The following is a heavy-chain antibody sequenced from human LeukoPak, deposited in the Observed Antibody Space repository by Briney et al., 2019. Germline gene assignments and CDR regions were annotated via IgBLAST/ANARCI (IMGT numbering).Heavy chain of an antibody. V-gene: IGHV3-66*01. J-gene: IGHJ4*02. CDR2: IYSDNT. CDR3: ARDRAAGAYPWYFDY. Sequence: GGSLRLSCAASGFTFSSYSMNWVRQAPGKGLEWVSFIYSDNTHYSDSVKGRFTISRDNSKNTLYLQMNSLRAEDTAVYYCARDRAAGAYPWYFDYWGQGTLVTVSS. D-gene: IGHD3-16*01. CDR1: GFTFSSYS.